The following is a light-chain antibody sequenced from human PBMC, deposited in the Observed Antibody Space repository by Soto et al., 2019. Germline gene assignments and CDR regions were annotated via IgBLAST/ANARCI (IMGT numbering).Light chain of an antibody. CDR2: GAS. CDR3: QQYNNWPIT. Sequence: EFVLTQSPATLSLSPGERATLSCRASQSISNFLAWYQQKPGQAPRLLIYGASTRATGIPARFSGSASGTEFTLTISSLQSEDFAVYYCQQYNNWPITFGQGTRLEI. CDR1: QSISNF. J-gene: IGKJ5*01. V-gene: IGKV3-15*01.